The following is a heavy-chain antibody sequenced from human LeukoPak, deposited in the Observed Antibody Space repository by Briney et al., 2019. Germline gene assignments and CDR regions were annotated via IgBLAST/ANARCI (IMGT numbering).Heavy chain of an antibody. J-gene: IGHJ5*02. Sequence: GASVNVSCEASGYTFSTSGITWVRQAPGQGLEWMGWISPYNGNTKSAQKFQGRVTMTTDTSTSTAYMELRSLRSDDTAVYYCARMYKYYYDSSVRFDPWGQGTLVTVSS. CDR2: ISPYNGNT. D-gene: IGHD3-22*01. CDR3: ARMYKYYYDSSVRFDP. CDR1: GYTFSTSG. V-gene: IGHV1-18*01.